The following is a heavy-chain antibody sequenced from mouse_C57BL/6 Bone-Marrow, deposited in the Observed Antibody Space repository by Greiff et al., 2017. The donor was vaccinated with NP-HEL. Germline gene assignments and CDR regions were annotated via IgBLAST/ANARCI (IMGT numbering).Heavy chain of an antibody. J-gene: IGHJ3*01. D-gene: IGHD4-1*01. Sequence: EVKLMESGGGLVQPGASLRLSCAASGFTFTDYYMSWVRQPPGKAPEWLALLRNKANGYTTEYTASVKGRFTISRDNSQNILYLQMNTLRAEDSATYYCVKAVWDWGFAYWGQGTLVTVSA. CDR1: GFTFTDYY. CDR3: VKAVWDWGFAY. CDR2: LRNKANGYTT. V-gene: IGHV7-4*01.